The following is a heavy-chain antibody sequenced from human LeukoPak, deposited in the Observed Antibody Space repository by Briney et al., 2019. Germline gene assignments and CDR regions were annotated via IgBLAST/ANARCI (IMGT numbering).Heavy chain of an antibody. Sequence: GGSLRLSCAASGFTFSSYAMSWVRQAPGKGLEWVSAISGSGGSTYYADSVKGRFTISRDNSKNTLYLQMNSLRAEDTAVYYCAKGLVYYYDSSGGFDYWGQGTLVTVSS. D-gene: IGHD3-22*01. CDR2: ISGSGGST. J-gene: IGHJ4*02. CDR1: GFTFSSYA. CDR3: AKGLVYYYDSSGGFDY. V-gene: IGHV3-23*01.